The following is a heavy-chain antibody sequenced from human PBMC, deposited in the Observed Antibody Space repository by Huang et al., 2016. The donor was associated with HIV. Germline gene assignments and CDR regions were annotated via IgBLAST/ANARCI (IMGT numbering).Heavy chain of an antibody. D-gene: IGHD3-10*01. CDR3: AKGSMANAFDI. J-gene: IGHJ3*02. CDR2: VGYDGRNK. V-gene: IGHV3-30*02. CDR1: GFTFSSYG. Sequence: QVQLVESGGGVVQPGGSLRLSCAASGFTFSSYGMHWVRQAPGKGLEWVAFVGYDGRNKYYADSGRGRFTISRGNSKNTLYLQMNSLRAEDTAVYYCAKGSMANAFDIWGQGTMVTVSS.